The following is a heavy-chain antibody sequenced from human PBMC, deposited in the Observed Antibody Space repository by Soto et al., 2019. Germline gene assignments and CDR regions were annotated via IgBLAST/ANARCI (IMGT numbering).Heavy chain of an antibody. J-gene: IGHJ4*02. CDR1: GFTFSSYA. CDR3: ARADNSSGWYLVY. CDR2: ISYDGSNK. Sequence: QVQLVESGGGVVQPGRSLRLSCAASGFTFSSYAMHWVRQAPGKGLEWVAVISYDGSNKYYADSVKGRFTISRDNSKNTLYLQMNSLRVEDAAVYYCARADNSSGWYLVYWGQGTLVTVSS. V-gene: IGHV3-30-3*01. D-gene: IGHD6-19*01.